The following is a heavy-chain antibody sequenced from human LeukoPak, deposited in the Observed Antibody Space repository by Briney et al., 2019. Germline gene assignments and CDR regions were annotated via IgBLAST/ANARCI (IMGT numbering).Heavy chain of an antibody. J-gene: IGHJ4*02. V-gene: IGHV4-39*01. CDR2: IYYSGST. Sequence: SETLSLTCTVSGGSISSSSYYWGWIRQPPGKGLEWIGSIYYSGSTYYNPSLKSRVTISVDTSKNQFSLKLSSVTAADTAVYYCARHAYYPPKYYFDYWGQGTLVTVSS. CDR3: ARHAYYPPKYYFDY. D-gene: IGHD3-10*01. CDR1: GGSISSSSYY.